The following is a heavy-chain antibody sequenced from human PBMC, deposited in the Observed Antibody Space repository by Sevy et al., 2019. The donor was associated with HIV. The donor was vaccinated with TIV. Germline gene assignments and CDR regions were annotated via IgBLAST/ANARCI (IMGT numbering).Heavy chain of an antibody. CDR3: ARGEYCSRTTCSYFDY. V-gene: IGHV3-21*01. CDR2: ISSSSNFI. Sequence: GGCLRLSCAASGFTFSSYSINWVRQAPGKGLEWVSSISSSSNFIYYTDSVKGRFTISRDNAKNSLYLQMHSLRAEDTAVYYCARGEYCSRTTCSYFDYWGQGTLVTVSS. CDR1: GFTFSSYS. D-gene: IGHD2-2*01. J-gene: IGHJ4*02.